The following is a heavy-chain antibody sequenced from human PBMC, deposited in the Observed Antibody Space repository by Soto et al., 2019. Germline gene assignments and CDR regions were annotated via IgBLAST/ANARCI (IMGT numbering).Heavy chain of an antibody. CDR2: INPSGGST. V-gene: IGHV1-46*01. J-gene: IGHJ3*01. D-gene: IGHD2-2*01. CDR1: GYTFTSYY. CDR3: ARSSVVGYCSSTSCPADPRDP. Sequence: ASVKVSCKSSGYTFTSYYRHWVQQAAGQGLEWMGIINPSGGSTSYAQKFQGRVTMTRDTSTSTVYMELSSLRSEDTAVYYCARSSVVGYCSSTSCPADPRDPWGQGTMVTVS.